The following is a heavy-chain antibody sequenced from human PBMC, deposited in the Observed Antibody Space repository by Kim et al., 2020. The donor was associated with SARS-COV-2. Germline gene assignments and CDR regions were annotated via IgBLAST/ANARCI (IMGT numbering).Heavy chain of an antibody. J-gene: IGHJ5*02. V-gene: IGHV4-34*01. CDR3: ARGRSRYSSSWYGWFDP. CDR1: GGSFSGYY. D-gene: IGHD6-13*01. Sequence: SETLSLTCAVYGGSFSGYYWSWIRQPPGKGLEWIGEINHSGSTNYNPSLKSRVTISVDTSKNQFSLKLSSVTAADTAVYYCARGRSRYSSSWYGWFDPWG. CDR2: INHSGST.